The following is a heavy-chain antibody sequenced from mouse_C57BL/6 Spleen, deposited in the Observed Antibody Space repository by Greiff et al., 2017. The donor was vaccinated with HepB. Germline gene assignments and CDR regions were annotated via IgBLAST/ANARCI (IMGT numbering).Heavy chain of an antibody. V-gene: IGHV5-9*01. Sequence: EVHLVESGGGLVKPGGSLKLSCAASGFTFSSYTMSWVRQTPEKRLEWVATISGGGGNTYYPDSVKGRFTISRDNAKNTLYLQMSSLRSEDTALYYCARHWDGFDYWGQGTTLTVSS. CDR3: ARHWDGFDY. CDR2: ISGGGGNT. CDR1: GFTFSSYT. D-gene: IGHD4-1*01. J-gene: IGHJ2*01.